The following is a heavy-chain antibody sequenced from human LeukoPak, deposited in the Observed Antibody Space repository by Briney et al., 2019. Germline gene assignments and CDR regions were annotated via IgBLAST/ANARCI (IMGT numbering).Heavy chain of an antibody. V-gene: IGHV1-69*13. CDR3: ATSPTDYYDSSDYSAFDI. CDR2: IIPIFGTA. J-gene: IGHJ3*02. CDR1: GGTFSSYA. Sequence: SVKVSCKASGGTFSSYAISWVRQAPGQGLEWMGGIIPIFGTANYVQKVQGRVTITADESTSTAYMELSSLRSDDTAVYYCATSPTDYYDSSDYSAFDIWGQGTMVTVSS. D-gene: IGHD3-22*01.